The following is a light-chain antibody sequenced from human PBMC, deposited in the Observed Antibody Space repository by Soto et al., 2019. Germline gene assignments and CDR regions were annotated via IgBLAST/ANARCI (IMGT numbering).Light chain of an antibody. V-gene: IGLV1-44*01. Sequence: QSLLTPPPSASGTPGQSGTISCSGSSSNIGSNTVNWYQQLTGTAPKLLIYSNNQLPSGVPDRFSGSKSGTSASLAISGLHSEDEADYYCAAWDDSLNGYVFGTGTKVTVL. CDR3: AAWDDSLNGYV. CDR1: SSNIGSNT. J-gene: IGLJ1*01. CDR2: SNN.